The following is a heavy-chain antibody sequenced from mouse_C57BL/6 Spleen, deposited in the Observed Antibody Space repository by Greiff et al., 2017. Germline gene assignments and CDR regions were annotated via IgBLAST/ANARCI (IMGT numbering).Heavy chain of an antibody. CDR3: ARYFYGSDGGFAY. V-gene: IGHV1-54*01. J-gene: IGHJ3*01. CDR2: INPGSGGT. D-gene: IGHD1-1*01. CDR1: GYAFTNYL. Sequence: QVQLQQSGAELVRPGTSVKVSCTASGYAFTNYLMEWVKQRPGQGLEWIGVINPGSGGTNYNEKFKGKATLTADKSSSTAYMQLSSLTSEDSAVYFCARYFYGSDGGFAYWGQGTLVTVSA.